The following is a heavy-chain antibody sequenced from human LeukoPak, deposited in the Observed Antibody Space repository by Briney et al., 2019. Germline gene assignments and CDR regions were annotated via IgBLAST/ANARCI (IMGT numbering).Heavy chain of an antibody. J-gene: IGHJ5*02. Sequence: SETLSLTCTVSGGSISSYYWSWIRQPPGKGLEWIGYIYYSGSTNYNPSLKSRVTISVDTSKNQFSLKLSSVTAADTAVYYCARAHLVRGDPWFDPWGQGTLVTVSS. CDR3: ARAHLVRGDPWFDP. CDR2: IYYSGST. D-gene: IGHD3-10*01. V-gene: IGHV4-59*01. CDR1: GGSISSYY.